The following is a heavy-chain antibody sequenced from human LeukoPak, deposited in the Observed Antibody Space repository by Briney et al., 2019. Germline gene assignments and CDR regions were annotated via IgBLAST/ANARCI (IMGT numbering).Heavy chain of an antibody. CDR2: TSSDLNVK. J-gene: IGHJ4*02. Sequence: PGGSLRLSCAASGFTFRNYVIHWVRQAPGKGLEWVAVTSSDLNVKLYADSVKGRFTISRDNSRSTLYLQMNSLRAEDTAVYYCVRDNPRQQGFAYWGQGTLVTVSS. V-gene: IGHV3-30-3*01. CDR3: VRDNPRQQGFAY. CDR1: GFTFRNYV. D-gene: IGHD6-13*01.